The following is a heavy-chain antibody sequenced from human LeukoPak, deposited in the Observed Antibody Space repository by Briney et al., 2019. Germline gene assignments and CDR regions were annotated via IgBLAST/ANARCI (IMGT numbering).Heavy chain of an antibody. J-gene: IGHJ4*02. CDR2: FGGSGDST. Sequence: GGSLRLSSPASGFSVGSNAMFWVRQTPGKGLEWVSHFGGSGDSTYYADSVKGRFTISRDSSTNTFYLRMNSLRAEDTAVYYCTKARRGLGYYFDDWGQGTLVTVSS. CDR3: TKARRGLGYYFDD. V-gene: IGHV3-23*01. D-gene: IGHD1-14*01. CDR1: GFSVGSNA.